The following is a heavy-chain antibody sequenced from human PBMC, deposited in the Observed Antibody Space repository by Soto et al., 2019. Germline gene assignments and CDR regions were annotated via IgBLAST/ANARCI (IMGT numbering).Heavy chain of an antibody. CDR3: AKDLDDFWSGYVFDY. CDR2: INSDGSST. CDR1: GFTFSSYW. V-gene: IGHV3-74*01. D-gene: IGHD3-3*01. Sequence: GGSLRLSCAASGFTFSSYWMHWVRQAPGKGLVWVSRINSDGSSTSYADSVKGRFTISRDNAKNTLHLQMNSLRAEDTAVYYCAKDLDDFWSGYVFDYWGQGTLVTVSS. J-gene: IGHJ4*02.